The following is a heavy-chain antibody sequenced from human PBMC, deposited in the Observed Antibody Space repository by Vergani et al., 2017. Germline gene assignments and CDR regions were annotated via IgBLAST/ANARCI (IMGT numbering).Heavy chain of an antibody. CDR1: GFTFSNYA. CDR3: AKDGSTWPSRYFHY. D-gene: IGHD1-26*01. J-gene: IGHJ4*02. Sequence: EVQLLESGGGSVQPGGSLRLSCAASGFTFSNYAINWVRQAPGKGLEWVSAISGSGGTTYFAASVKGRFTMSRDNSKNTVYLQMNSLRADDTAVYYCAKDGSTWPSRYFHYWGQGTLVTVSS. V-gene: IGHV3-23*01. CDR2: ISGSGGTT.